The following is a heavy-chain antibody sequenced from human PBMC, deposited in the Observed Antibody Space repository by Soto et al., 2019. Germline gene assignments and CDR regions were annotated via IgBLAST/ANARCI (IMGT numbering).Heavy chain of an antibody. Sequence: SGPTLVNPTQTLTLTCALSGFSVSARGVGVGWIRQPPGKALEWLAIIYWNDDKLYRPSLQSRLIITKDTSKNQVVLTMTNMDPVDTATYYCAHSPWGAAPDYWGQGTPVTVSS. CDR3: AHSPWGAAPDY. D-gene: IGHD3-16*01. V-gene: IGHV2-5*01. CDR1: GFSVSARGVG. CDR2: IYWNDDK. J-gene: IGHJ4*02.